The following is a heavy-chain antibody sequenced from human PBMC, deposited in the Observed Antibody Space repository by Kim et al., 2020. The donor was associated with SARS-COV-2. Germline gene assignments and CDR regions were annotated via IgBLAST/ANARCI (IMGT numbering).Heavy chain of an antibody. V-gene: IGHV1-3*01. D-gene: IGHD3-16*01. CDR2: IDCGNGNT. J-gene: IGHJ4*02. CDR3: LGGFYFDY. CDR1: GHFFTRDS. Sequence: ASVKVSCKTSGHFFTRDSIHWVRQAPGQGLEWMGGIDCGNGNTIYSQKFQGRVNFTTDTSASTAYMELSFRRSEDSPDYYFLGGFYFDYWGQGTLVTV.